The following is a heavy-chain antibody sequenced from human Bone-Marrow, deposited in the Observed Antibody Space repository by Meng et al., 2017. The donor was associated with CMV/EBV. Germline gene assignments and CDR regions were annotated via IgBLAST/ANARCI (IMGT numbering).Heavy chain of an antibody. D-gene: IGHD3-22*01. CDR3: ARDYYDSSGYFFRNFDL. CDR1: ISGSSHN. J-gene: IGHJ2*01. Sequence: ISGSSHNWAWLRQRPGKGQGWVGSIYYTGKSYYNPHLESRVTISVDTSKNQFSLKLSSVTAADTAVYYCARDYYDSSGYFFRNFDLWGRGILVTVSS. V-gene: IGHV4-39*07. CDR2: IYYTGKS.